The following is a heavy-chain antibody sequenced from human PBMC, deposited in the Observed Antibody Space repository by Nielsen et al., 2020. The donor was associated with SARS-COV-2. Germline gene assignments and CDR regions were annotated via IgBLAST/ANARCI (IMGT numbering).Heavy chain of an antibody. CDR3: ARPHRSSTLNTYWFDP. CDR2: INHLGGG. D-gene: IGHD2-21*01. CDR1: GDSIRNSY. V-gene: IGHV4-34*01. J-gene: IGHJ5*02. Sequence: SETLSLTCGVYGDSIRNSYWSWIRQSPGKGLEWIGEINHLGGGKSNPSLKSRVTILVDTSKNQFSLKLASVSAADTAVYYCARPHRSSTLNTYWFDPWGQGSLVTVSS.